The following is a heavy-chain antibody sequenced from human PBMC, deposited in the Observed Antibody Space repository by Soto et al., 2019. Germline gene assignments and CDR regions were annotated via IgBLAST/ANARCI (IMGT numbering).Heavy chain of an antibody. CDR1: GFTFSDYY. Sequence: QVQLVESGGGLVKPGGSLRLSCAASGFTFSDYYMSWIRQAPGKGLEWVSYISSSGSTIYYADSVKGRFTISRDNAKNSLYLQMNSLRAEDTAVYYCARSGKGYSSSGPYDYYYYMDVWGKGTTVTVSS. J-gene: IGHJ6*03. D-gene: IGHD6-13*01. CDR3: ARSGKGYSSSGPYDYYYYMDV. CDR2: ISSSGSTI. V-gene: IGHV3-11*01.